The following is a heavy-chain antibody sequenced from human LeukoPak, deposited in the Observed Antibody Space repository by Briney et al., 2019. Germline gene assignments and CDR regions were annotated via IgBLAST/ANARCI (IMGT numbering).Heavy chain of an antibody. Sequence: PGGSLRLSCAASGFTFSDYYMSWIRQAPGKGLEWVSYISSSGSTIYYADSVKGRFTISRDNSKNTLYLQMNSLRAEDTAVYYCAKVPRDTYYYDSSGPNDALDIWGQGTMVTVPS. CDR3: AKVPRDTYYYDSSGPNDALDI. CDR2: ISSSGSTI. J-gene: IGHJ3*02. V-gene: IGHV3-11*01. CDR1: GFTFSDYY. D-gene: IGHD3-22*01.